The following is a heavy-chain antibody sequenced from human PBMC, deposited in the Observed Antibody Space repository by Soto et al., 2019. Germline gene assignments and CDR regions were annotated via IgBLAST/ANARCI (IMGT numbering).Heavy chain of an antibody. CDR2: INHAGST. J-gene: IGHJ3*02. Sequence: PSETLSLTCAVYGGSFSGYFWSWIRQPPGKGLEWIGEINHAGSTNYNPSLKSRVTISVDTSKSQFSLKLSSVTAADTAVYYFASALLLSYAFDIWGQGTMVTVSS. CDR3: ASALLLSYAFDI. D-gene: IGHD3-10*01. CDR1: GGSFSGYF. V-gene: IGHV4-34*01.